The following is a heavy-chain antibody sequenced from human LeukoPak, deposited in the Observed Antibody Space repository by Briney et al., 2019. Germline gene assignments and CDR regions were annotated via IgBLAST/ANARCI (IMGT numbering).Heavy chain of an antibody. J-gene: IGHJ4*02. V-gene: IGHV3-33*01. CDR1: GFTFSNYG. CDR2: IWYDGSNK. D-gene: IGHD3-22*01. Sequence: GGSLRLSCAASGFTFSNYGMHWVRQAPGKGLEWVAVIWYDGSNKYYADSVKGRFTISRDNSKNMLYLQMNSLRAEGTAVYYCAGDYYDTSGDYGYWGQGTLVTVSS. CDR3: AGDYYDTSGDYGY.